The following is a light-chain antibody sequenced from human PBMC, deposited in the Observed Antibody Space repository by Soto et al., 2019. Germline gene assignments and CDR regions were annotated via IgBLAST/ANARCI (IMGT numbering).Light chain of an antibody. CDR2: EAT. J-gene: IGKJ5*01. V-gene: IGKV1D-12*01. Sequence: EIQITQPLSARVKPXLAEVTSLFRTNQSLKLLAWYQQKPGKAPRLLIYEATNLQSGVPPRFSGSGSGTEFTLTISSLQPEDFATYFCQQANSFPITCGQGTRLEI. CDR3: QQANSFPIT. CDR1: QSLKL.